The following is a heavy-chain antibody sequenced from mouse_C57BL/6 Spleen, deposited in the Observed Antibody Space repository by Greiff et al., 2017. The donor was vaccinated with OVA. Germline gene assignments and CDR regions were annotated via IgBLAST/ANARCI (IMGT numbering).Heavy chain of an antibody. CDR2: INPSNGGT. CDR3: AYYGSSYDAMDY. Sequence: QVQLKESGTELVKPGASVKLSCKASGYTFTSYWMHWVKQRPGQGLEWIGNINPSNGGTNYNEKFKSKATLTVDKSSSTAYMQLSSLTSEDSAVYYCAYYGSSYDAMDYWGQGTSVTVSS. J-gene: IGHJ4*01. CDR1: GYTFTSYW. D-gene: IGHD1-1*01. V-gene: IGHV1-53*01.